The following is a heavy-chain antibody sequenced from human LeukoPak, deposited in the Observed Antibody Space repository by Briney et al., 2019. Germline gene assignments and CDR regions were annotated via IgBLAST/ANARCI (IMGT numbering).Heavy chain of an antibody. CDR3: AKDHSGSGRAFES. Sequence: PGRSLRLSCAASGFIFSSYGMYWVRQAPGKGLEWVALMSSDGTNKYYADSVKGRFTISRDSSKDTLYLQMSSLRPEDTALYYCAKDHSGSGRAFESWGQGTLVSVSS. D-gene: IGHD2-15*01. CDR1: GFIFSSYG. CDR2: MSSDGTNK. V-gene: IGHV3-30*18. J-gene: IGHJ4*02.